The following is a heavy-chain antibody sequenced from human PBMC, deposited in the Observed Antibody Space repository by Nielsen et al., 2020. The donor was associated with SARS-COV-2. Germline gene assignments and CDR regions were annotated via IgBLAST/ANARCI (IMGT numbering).Heavy chain of an antibody. D-gene: IGHD2-2*01. CDR3: ARDELYCSSTSCRDDAFDI. Sequence: GESLKISCAASGFTFSDYYMSWIRQAPGKGLEWVSYISSSSSYTNYADSVKGRFTISRDNAKNTLYLQMNSLRAEDTAVYYCARDELYCSSTSCRDDAFDIWGQGTMVTVSS. CDR2: ISSSSSYT. V-gene: IGHV3-11*06. CDR1: GFTFSDYY. J-gene: IGHJ3*02.